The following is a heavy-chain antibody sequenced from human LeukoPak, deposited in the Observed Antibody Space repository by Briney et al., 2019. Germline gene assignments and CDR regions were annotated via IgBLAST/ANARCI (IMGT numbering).Heavy chain of an antibody. D-gene: IGHD2-15*01. V-gene: IGHV3-43*02. CDR3: AKDISLTGYYAMDV. CDR1: GFAFDDYA. Sequence: GGSLRLSCAASGFAFDDYAMRWVRQAPGKGLEWVSVISGDGGSTYYADSVKGRFTISRDNSKNSLYLQMNSLRTEDTALYYCAKDISLTGYYAMDVWGQGTTVTVSS. CDR2: ISGDGGST. J-gene: IGHJ6*02.